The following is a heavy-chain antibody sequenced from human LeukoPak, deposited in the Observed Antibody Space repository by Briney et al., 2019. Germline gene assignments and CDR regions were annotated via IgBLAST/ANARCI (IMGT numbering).Heavy chain of an antibody. V-gene: IGHV1-2*06. J-gene: IGHJ5*02. CDR2: INPNSGGT. Sequence: ASVKVSCKASGYTFTGYYMHWVRQAPGQGLEWMGRINPNSGGTNYAQKFQGRVTMTRDTSISTAYMELSRLRSDDTAVYYCARDRFDFCSGYPNTNWFDPWGQGTLVTVSS. CDR1: GYTFTGYY. D-gene: IGHD3-3*01. CDR3: ARDRFDFCSGYPNTNWFDP.